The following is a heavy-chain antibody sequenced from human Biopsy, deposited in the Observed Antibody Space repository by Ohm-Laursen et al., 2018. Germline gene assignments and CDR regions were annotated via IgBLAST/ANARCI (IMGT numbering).Heavy chain of an antibody. D-gene: IGHD5-18*01. Sequence: ASVKVSCKASGYLFINYGISWVRQAPGQGLEWLGWISTYNGNTNYAQKFRGRVTMTTDKPTSTAYVELRSLRSDDTAVYCCARTVDTVVVTPSDHWGQGTLVTVSS. CDR2: ISTYNGNT. CDR3: ARTVDTVVVTPSDH. V-gene: IGHV1-18*01. CDR1: GYLFINYG. J-gene: IGHJ4*02.